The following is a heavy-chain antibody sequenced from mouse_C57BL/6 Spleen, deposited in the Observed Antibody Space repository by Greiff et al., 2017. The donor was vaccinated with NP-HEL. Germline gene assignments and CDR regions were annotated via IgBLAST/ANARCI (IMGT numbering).Heavy chain of an antibody. CDR1: GYTFTSYW. Sequence: QVQLQQPGAELVKPGASVKMSCKASGYTFTSYWITWVKQRPGQGLEWIGDIYPGSGSTNYNEKFKSKATLTVDTSSSTADMQLRSLTSEDSAVYYCARYDYDVEYYFDYWGQGTTLTVSS. J-gene: IGHJ2*01. D-gene: IGHD2-4*01. V-gene: IGHV1-55*01. CDR2: IYPGSGST. CDR3: ARYDYDVEYYFDY.